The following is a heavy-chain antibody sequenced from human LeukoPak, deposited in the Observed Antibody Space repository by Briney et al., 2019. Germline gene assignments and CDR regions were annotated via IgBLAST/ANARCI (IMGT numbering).Heavy chain of an antibody. J-gene: IGHJ5*02. D-gene: IGHD6-13*01. Sequence: PGGSLRLSCAASGFTFSSYWMSWVRQAPGKGLEWVANIKQDGCEKYYVDSVKGRFTSSRDNAKNSLYLQMNSLRAEDTAVNYCARVHSSSWYGGWFDPWGQGTLVTVSS. CDR2: IKQDGCEK. V-gene: IGHV3-7*05. CDR3: ARVHSSSWYGGWFDP. CDR1: GFTFSSYW.